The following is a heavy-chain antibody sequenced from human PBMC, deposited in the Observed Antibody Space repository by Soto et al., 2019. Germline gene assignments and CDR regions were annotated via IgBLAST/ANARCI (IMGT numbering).Heavy chain of an antibody. D-gene: IGHD3-10*01. V-gene: IGHV3-30*18. CDR3: EKDSGTYWYFDL. J-gene: IGHJ2*01. Sequence: QVQLVESGGGVVQPGRSLRLSCAASGFTFSSYGIHWVRQAPGKGLEWVAVISYDGSNKFYADSVKGRFTISRDNSKNRLYLQMNSLRAEDTAVYYCEKDSGTYWYFDLWRRGTLVTVSS. CDR2: ISYDGSNK. CDR1: GFTFSSYG.